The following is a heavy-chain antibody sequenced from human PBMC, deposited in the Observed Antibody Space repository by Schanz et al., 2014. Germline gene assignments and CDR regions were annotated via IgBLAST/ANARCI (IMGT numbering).Heavy chain of an antibody. CDR3: AKGKSEVRGIILDY. CDR2: ISGSSENT. J-gene: IGHJ4*02. V-gene: IGHV3-23*01. CDR1: GFKFTDYA. Sequence: EMQLLESGGGLAQPGGSLRLSCAASGFKFTDYAMTWVRQAPGKGLEWVATISGSSENTYYADSVKGRVTISRDNSRNTLFLQMRNLRADDTALYYCAKGKSEVRGIILDYWGQGTIVVVSS. D-gene: IGHD3-10*01.